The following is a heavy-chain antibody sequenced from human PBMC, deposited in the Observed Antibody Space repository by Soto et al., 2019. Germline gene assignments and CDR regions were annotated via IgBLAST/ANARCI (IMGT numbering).Heavy chain of an antibody. CDR2: IYFSGST. Sequence: QLQLQESGPGLVKPSETLSLTCTISGGSIGSSNYYWGWIRQPPGKGLEWIGSIYFSGSTYYNPSLKSRVTISVDTSKNQFSLRLSSVTAADTAVYYCARHRRYCDYPYYYYYMDVWGKGTTVTVSS. CDR1: GGSIGSSNYY. CDR3: ARHRRYCDYPYYYYYMDV. J-gene: IGHJ6*03. D-gene: IGHD4-17*01. V-gene: IGHV4-39*01.